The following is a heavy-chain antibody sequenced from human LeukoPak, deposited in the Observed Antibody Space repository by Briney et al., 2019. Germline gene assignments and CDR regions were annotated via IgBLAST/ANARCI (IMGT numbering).Heavy chain of an antibody. V-gene: IGHV1-2*02. CDR1: GYTFTGYY. D-gene: IGHD1-26*01. J-gene: IGHJ4*02. Sequence: ASVKVSCKASGYTFTGYYIHWVRQAPGQGLEWMGWINPSGGGANYAQNFQGRVTMTRDTSISTAYMELSRLTSDDTAVYYCASRGHSSPFNYWGQGTLATVSS. CDR3: ASRGHSSPFNY. CDR2: INPSGGGA.